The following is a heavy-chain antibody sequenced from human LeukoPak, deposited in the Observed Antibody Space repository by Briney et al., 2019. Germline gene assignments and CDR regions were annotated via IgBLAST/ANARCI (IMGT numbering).Heavy chain of an antibody. D-gene: IGHD3-9*01. V-gene: IGHV1-18*01. CDR3: ARVNDILTGSYYFDY. CDR2: ISTYNGNT. J-gene: IGHJ4*02. CDR1: GYTFTSYG. Sequence: ASVKVSCKASGYTFTSYGTSWGRQAPGQGLEWMGWISTYNGNTNYAQKLQGRVTMTTDTSTSTAYMELRSLRSDDTAVYYCARVNDILTGSYYFDYWGQGTLVTVSS.